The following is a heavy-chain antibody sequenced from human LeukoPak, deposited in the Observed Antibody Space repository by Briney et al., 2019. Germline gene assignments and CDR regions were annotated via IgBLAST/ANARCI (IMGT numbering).Heavy chain of an antibody. D-gene: IGHD4/OR15-4a*01. CDR3: AKDRGYGEHEPFES. CDR1: GFTFSGYA. V-gene: IGHV3-30*18. Sequence: GGPLRLSCAASGFTFSGYAIHWVRQAPGKGLEWVAVSAHDEVGKQFADSVKGRFTLSRDNSRDSVHLQMNRLRDEDTAVYYCAKDRGYGEHEPFESWGQGSLVTVSS. J-gene: IGHJ4*02. CDR2: SAHDEVGK.